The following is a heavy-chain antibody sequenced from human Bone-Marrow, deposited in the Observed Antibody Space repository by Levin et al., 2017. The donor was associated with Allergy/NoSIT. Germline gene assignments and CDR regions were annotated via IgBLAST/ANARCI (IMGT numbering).Heavy chain of an antibody. V-gene: IGHV6-1*01. D-gene: IGHD6-13*01. CDR2: TYYRSKWFH. Sequence: PSQTLSLTCAISGDSVSSNSAVWSWIRQSPSRGLEWLGRTYYRSKWFHNYSVSVESRITINPDTSKNQFSLQLNSVTPEDTAVYYCAGVRVGSTWLFDYWGQGTLVTVSS. J-gene: IGHJ4*02. CDR1: GDSVSSNSAV. CDR3: AGVRVGSTWLFDY.